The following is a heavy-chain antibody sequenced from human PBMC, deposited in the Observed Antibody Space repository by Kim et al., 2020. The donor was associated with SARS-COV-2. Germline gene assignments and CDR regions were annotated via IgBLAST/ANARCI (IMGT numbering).Heavy chain of an antibody. J-gene: IGHJ6*02. V-gene: IGHV1-69*13. D-gene: IGHD4-4*01. CDR1: GGTFSSYA. CDR2: IIPIFGTA. Sequence: SVKVSCKASGGTFSSYAISWVRQAPGQGLEWMGGIIPIFGTANYAQKFQGRVTITADESTSTAYMELSSLRSEDTAVYYCARDARTFYSNYGRDYYYYGMDVWGQGTTVTVSS. CDR3: ARDARTFYSNYGRDYYYYGMDV.